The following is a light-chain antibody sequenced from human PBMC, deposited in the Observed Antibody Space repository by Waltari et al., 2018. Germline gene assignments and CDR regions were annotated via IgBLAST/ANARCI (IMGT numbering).Light chain of an antibody. CDR1: SSNIGRTS. CDR2: RSD. Sequence: QSLLTQPPSISGAPGPRVTISCSGGSSNIGRTSVICYAQLPGTAPKLLIFRSDQRPSGVSYRFSGSKSGTSASLTITGLLSADEADYMCAAWDDSLNAWIFGGGTRLTVL. J-gene: IGLJ3*02. V-gene: IGLV1-44*01. CDR3: AAWDDSLNAWI.